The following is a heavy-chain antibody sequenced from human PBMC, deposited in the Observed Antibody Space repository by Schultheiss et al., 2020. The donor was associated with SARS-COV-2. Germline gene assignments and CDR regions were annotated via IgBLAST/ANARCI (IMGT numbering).Heavy chain of an antibody. CDR2: IIPILGIA. J-gene: IGHJ4*02. CDR1: GGTFSSYT. CDR3: AIGRLPHGYYFDY. D-gene: IGHD6-25*01. V-gene: IGHV1-69*02. Sequence: SVKVSCKASGGTFSSYTISWVRQAPGQGLEWMGRIIPILGIANYAQKFQGRVTITADKSTSTAYMELSSLRSEGTAVYYCAIGRLPHGYYFDYWGQGTLVTVSS.